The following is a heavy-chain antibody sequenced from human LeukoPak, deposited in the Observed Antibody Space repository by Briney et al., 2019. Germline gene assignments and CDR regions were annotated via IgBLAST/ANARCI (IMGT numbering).Heavy chain of an antibody. J-gene: IGHJ4*02. CDR1: GGSISSSSYY. CDR2: IYYSGST. V-gene: IGHV4-39*01. D-gene: IGHD1-26*01. CDR3: LRERSYYARGFDY. Sequence: PSETLSLTCTVSGGSISSSSYYWGWIRQPPGKGLEWIGSIYYSGSTYYKSSLKSRVTVSVGTSKNQFSLKLSSVTAADTAVYASLRERSYYARGFDYWGQGTLVTVSS.